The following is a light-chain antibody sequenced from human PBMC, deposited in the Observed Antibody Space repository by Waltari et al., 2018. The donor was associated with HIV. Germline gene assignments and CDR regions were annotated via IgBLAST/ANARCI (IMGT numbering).Light chain of an antibody. Sequence: DIQFTPSPSFLSASGGDTATITCRASQGISNYLAWYQQKPGNAPKLLIFAASTLQTGVPSRFSGSGFGTEFTLTISSLHPEDFATYSCQQLDTYPRTFGQGTKVEIK. CDR3: QQLDTYPRT. V-gene: IGKV1-9*01. J-gene: IGKJ1*01. CDR2: AAS. CDR1: QGISNY.